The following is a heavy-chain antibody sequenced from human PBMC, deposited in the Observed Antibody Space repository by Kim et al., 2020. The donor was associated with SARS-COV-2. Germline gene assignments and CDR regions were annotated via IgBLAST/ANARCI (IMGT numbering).Heavy chain of an antibody. D-gene: IGHD3-10*01. Sequence: AQKFQDRVPITAKKSTSTAYMELSSLRSEDTAVYYCARGAEPRGGMDVWGQGTTVTVSS. CDR3: ARGAEPRGGMDV. V-gene: IGHV1-69*04. J-gene: IGHJ6*02.